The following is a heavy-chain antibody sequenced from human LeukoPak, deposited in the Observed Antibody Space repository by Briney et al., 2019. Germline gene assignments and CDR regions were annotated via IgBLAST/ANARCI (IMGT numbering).Heavy chain of an antibody. CDR3: AKGRWFGELPLDYFDY. CDR2: IRYDGSNK. D-gene: IGHD3-10*01. J-gene: IGHJ4*02. CDR1: GFTFSSYG. Sequence: GGSLGLSCAASGFTFSSYGMHWVRQAPGKGLEWVAFIRYDGSNKYYADSVKGRFAISRDNSKNTLYLQMNSLRAEDTAVYYCAKGRWFGELPLDYFDYWGQGTLVTVSS. V-gene: IGHV3-30*02.